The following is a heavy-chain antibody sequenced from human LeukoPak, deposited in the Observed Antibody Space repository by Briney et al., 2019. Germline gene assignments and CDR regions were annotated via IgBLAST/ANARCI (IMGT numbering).Heavy chain of an antibody. CDR3: ARVDYYDSSGWGRFDP. D-gene: IGHD3-22*01. V-gene: IGHV1-18*04. CDR2: ISAYNGNT. CDR1: GYTFTGYY. J-gene: IGHJ5*02. Sequence: ASVKVSCKASGYTFTGYYMHWVRQAPGQGLEWMGWISAYNGNTNYAQKLQGRVTMTTDTSTSTAYMELRSLRSDDTAAYYCARVDYYDSSGWGRFDPWGQGTLVTVSS.